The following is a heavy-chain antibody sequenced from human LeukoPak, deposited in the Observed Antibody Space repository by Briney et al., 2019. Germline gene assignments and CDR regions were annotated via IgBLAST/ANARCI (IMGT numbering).Heavy chain of an antibody. CDR3: ARVSSGSYSFFDY. CDR1: GGSVSSGSYY. Sequence: SETLSLTCTVSGGSVSSGSYYWSWIRQPPGKGLEWIGYIYYSGSTNYNPSLKSRVTISVDTSKNQFSLKLNSVTAADTAVYYCARVSSGSYSFFDYWGQGALVTVSS. V-gene: IGHV4-61*01. J-gene: IGHJ4*02. D-gene: IGHD1-26*01. CDR2: IYYSGST.